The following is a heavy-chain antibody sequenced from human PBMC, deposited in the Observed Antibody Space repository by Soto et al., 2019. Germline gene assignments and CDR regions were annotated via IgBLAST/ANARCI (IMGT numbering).Heavy chain of an antibody. CDR2: IYYSGST. Sequence: PSETLSLTCTVSGGSISSGGYYWSWIRQPPGKGLEWIGYIYYSGSTNYNPSLKSRVTISVDTSKNQFSLKLSSVTAADTAVYYCARSYQRIQFEVQEWFDPWGQGTLVTVSS. CDR1: GGSISSGGYY. J-gene: IGHJ5*02. D-gene: IGHD4-4*01. V-gene: IGHV4-61*08. CDR3: ARSYQRIQFEVQEWFDP.